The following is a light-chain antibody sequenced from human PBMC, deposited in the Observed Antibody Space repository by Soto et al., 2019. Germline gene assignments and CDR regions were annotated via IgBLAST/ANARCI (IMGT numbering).Light chain of an antibody. CDR2: SAS. Sequence: IQLPQSPSSLSSSVGDTVTITCRASHAIGSYFAWYQHRPGTAPKLLIYSASTLHSGVPSRFSGSGSGTDFTLTISSLQPEDFATYYCQQVDSYPRTFGPGTTVEI. CDR3: QQVDSYPRT. V-gene: IGKV1-9*01. CDR1: HAIGSY. J-gene: IGKJ3*01.